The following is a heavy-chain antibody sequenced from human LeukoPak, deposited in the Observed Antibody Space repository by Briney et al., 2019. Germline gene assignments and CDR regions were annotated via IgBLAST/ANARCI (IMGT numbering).Heavy chain of an antibody. CDR2: IYYSGST. Sequence: SQTLSLTCTVSGGSISSGDYYWSWIRPPPGKGLEWIGYIYYSGSTYYNPSLKSRVTISVDTSKNQFSLKLSSVTAADTAVYYCAREYYDILTGYYRGFDYWGQGTLVTVSS. J-gene: IGHJ4*02. CDR1: GGSISSGDYY. V-gene: IGHV4-30-4*08. CDR3: AREYYDILTGYYRGFDY. D-gene: IGHD3-9*01.